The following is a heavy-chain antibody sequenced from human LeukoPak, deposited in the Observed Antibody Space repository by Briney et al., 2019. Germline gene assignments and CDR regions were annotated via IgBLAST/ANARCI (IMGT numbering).Heavy chain of an antibody. CDR3: ARGLVPGDYYYYGMDV. Sequence: PSETLSLTCTVSGGPISSYYWSWIRQPAGKGLEWIGRIYTSGSTNYNPSLKSRVTMSVDTSKNQFSLKLSSVTAADTAVYYCARGLVPGDYYYYGMDVWGQGTTVTVSS. CDR2: IYTSGST. D-gene: IGHD2-8*02. J-gene: IGHJ6*02. CDR1: GGPISSYY. V-gene: IGHV4-4*07.